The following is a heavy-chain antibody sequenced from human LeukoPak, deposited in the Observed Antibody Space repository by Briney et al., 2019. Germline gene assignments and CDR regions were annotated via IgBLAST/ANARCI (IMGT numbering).Heavy chain of an antibody. V-gene: IGHV4-30-4*01. Sequence: SETLSLTCTVSGGSISSGDYYWSWIRQPPGKGLEWIGYIYYSGSTYYNPSLKSRVTISVDTSKNQFSLKLSSVTAADTAVYYCARASVAAGTGELDYWGQGTLVTVSS. D-gene: IGHD6-13*01. CDR3: ARASVAAGTGELDY. CDR1: GGSISSGDYY. J-gene: IGHJ4*02. CDR2: IYYSGST.